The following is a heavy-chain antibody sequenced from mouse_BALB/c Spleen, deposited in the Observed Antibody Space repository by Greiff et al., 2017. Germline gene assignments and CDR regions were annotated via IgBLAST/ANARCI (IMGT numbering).Heavy chain of an antibody. J-gene: IGHJ4*01. D-gene: IGHD2-1*01. V-gene: IGHV1-14*01. Sequence: VQLKESGPELVKPGASVKMSCKASGYTFTSYVMHWVKQKPGQGLEWIGYINPYNDGTKYNEKFKGKATLTSDKSSSTAYMELSSLTSEDSAVYYCARVDYGIYYYAMDYWGQGTSVTVSS. CDR3: ARVDYGIYYYAMDY. CDR2: INPYNDGT. CDR1: GYTFTSYV.